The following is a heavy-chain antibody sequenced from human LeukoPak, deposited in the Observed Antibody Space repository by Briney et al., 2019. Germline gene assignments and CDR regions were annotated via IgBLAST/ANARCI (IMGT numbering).Heavy chain of an antibody. J-gene: IGHJ6*02. Sequence: GGSLRLSCVASGFSFSNFWMGWVRQAPGKGLEWVANIKEDGSENYYVDSVRGRFTISRDNAKKSVFLQMNSLRDEDTAIYHCAKARGMDVWGQGTTVTVSS. CDR1: GFSFSNFW. CDR2: IKEDGSEN. V-gene: IGHV3-7*01. CDR3: AKARGMDV.